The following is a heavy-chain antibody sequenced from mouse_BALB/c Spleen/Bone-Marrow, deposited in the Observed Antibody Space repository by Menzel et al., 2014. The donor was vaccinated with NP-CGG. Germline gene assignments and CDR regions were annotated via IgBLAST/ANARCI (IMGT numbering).Heavy chain of an antibody. CDR2: IDPSTGNT. V-gene: IGHV1-7*01. D-gene: IGHD2-3*01. Sequence: VQLQESGAELAKPRASVKMSCKASGYTFTNYWMHWVKQRPGQGMEWIGYIDPSTGNTEYNQKFKDKAALPAEKSSSTAYMQLSSLTSEDSAVYYCARGGIYDGYSYWGQGTLVTVSA. CDR1: GYTFTNYW. CDR3: ARGGIYDGYSY. J-gene: IGHJ3*01.